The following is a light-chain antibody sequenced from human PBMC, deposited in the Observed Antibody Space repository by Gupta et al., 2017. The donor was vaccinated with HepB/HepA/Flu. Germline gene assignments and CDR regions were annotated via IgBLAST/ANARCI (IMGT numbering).Light chain of an antibody. V-gene: IGLV2-14*03. CDR2: DVS. CDR3: SSYTSSSTLV. Sequence: QSALTQPASVSGSPGQSITISCTGPSSDVGGYNYVSWYQQHPGKAPKLMIYDVSNRPSGVANRFSGSEAGNTASLTISGRKDEDEADYYCSSYTSSSTLVFGTGTKVTVL. J-gene: IGLJ1*01. CDR1: SSDVGGYNY.